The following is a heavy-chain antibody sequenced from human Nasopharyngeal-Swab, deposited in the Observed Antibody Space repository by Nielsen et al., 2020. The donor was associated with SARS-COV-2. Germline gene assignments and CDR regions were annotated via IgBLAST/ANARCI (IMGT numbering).Heavy chain of an antibody. J-gene: IGHJ6*03. Sequence: WIRQPPGKGLEWVASITSSYDQKYYGDSVKGRFTISRDNVRNSLYLEMNSLRVEDTAIYYCASEVVGFYFYTNVWGKGTTVTVSS. CDR2: ITSSYDQK. V-gene: IGHV3-21*01. CDR3: ASEVVGFYFYTNV. D-gene: IGHD1-26*01.